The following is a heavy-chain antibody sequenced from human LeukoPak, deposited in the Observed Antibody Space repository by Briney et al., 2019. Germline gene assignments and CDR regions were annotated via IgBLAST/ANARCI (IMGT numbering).Heavy chain of an antibody. V-gene: IGHV1-8*01. Sequence: ASVEVSCKASGYTFTSYDINWVRQATGQGLEWMGWMNPNSGNTGYAQKFQGRVTMTRNTSISTAYMELSSLRSEDTAVYYCARGRDILTGYYSYYYYYMDVWGKGTTVTISS. CDR1: GYTFTSYD. D-gene: IGHD3-9*01. J-gene: IGHJ6*03. CDR3: ARGRDILTGYYSYYYYYMDV. CDR2: MNPNSGNT.